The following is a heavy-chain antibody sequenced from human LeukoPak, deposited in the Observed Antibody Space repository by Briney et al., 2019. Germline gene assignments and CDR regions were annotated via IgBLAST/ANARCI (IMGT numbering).Heavy chain of an antibody. V-gene: IGHV4-59*01. CDR2: IYNNGRV. D-gene: IGHD6-6*01. J-gene: IGHJ5*02. CDR1: GGSFSDYY. Sequence: SETLSLTCTVSGGSFSDYYWSWIRQPPGKGLEWIGYIYNNGRVNYNSSLKSRATMSLDKSKKQFSLKLTSVTPADTAVYYCVRGGQLFDPWGQGTLVTVSS. CDR3: VRGGQLFDP.